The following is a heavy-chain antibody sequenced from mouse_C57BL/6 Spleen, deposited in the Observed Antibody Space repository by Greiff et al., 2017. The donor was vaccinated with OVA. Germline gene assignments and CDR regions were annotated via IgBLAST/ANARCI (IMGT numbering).Heavy chain of an antibody. CDR2: IYPGDGDT. CDR3: ARRDFDYGSQYFDV. D-gene: IGHD1-1*01. CDR1: GYAFSSSW. V-gene: IGHV1-82*01. J-gene: IGHJ1*03. Sequence: VQLVESGPELVKPGASVKISCKASGYAFSSSWMNWVKQRPGKGLEWIGRIYPGDGDTNYNGKFKGKATLNADKSSSTAYMQLSSLTSEDSAVYFCARRDFDYGSQYFDVWGTGTTVTVSS.